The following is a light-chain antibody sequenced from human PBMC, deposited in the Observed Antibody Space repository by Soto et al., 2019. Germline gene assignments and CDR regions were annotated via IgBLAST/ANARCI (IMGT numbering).Light chain of an antibody. CDR3: AAWDDSLNGYV. J-gene: IGLJ1*01. Sequence: QTVVTQPPSASGTPGQRVTISCSGSSSNIGSNTVNWYQQLPGTAPKLLIYSNNQRPSGVPDRFSGSKSGTSASLAISGLQSEDGADYYCAAWDDSLNGYVFGTGTQLTVL. CDR1: SSNIGSNT. CDR2: SNN. V-gene: IGLV1-44*01.